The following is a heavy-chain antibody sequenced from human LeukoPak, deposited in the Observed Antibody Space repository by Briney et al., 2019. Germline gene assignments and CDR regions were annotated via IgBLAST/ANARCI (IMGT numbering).Heavy chain of an antibody. CDR1: GFTFSSYA. CDR3: ARVPTVTPGY. Sequence: GGSLRLSCAASGFTFSSYAMHRVRQAPGKGLEWVAVISYDGSNKYYADSVKGRFTISRDNSKDTLYLQMNSLRAEDTAVYYCARVPTVTPGYWGQGTLVTVSS. V-gene: IGHV3-30-3*01. CDR2: ISYDGSNK. D-gene: IGHD4-17*01. J-gene: IGHJ4*02.